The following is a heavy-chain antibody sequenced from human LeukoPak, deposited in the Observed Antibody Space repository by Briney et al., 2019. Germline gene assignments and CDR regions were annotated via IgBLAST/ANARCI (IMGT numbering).Heavy chain of an antibody. V-gene: IGHV4-4*07. CDR3: AREAVAEGYYYYYMDV. CDR2: IYTSGST. D-gene: IGHD6-19*01. J-gene: IGHJ6*03. Sequence: SETLSLTCTVSGGSISSYYWSWIRQPAGKGLEWIGRIYTSGSTNYNPSLKSRVTMSVNTSKNQFSLKLSSVTAADTAVYYCAREAVAEGYYYYYMDVWGKGTTVTVSS. CDR1: GGSISSYY.